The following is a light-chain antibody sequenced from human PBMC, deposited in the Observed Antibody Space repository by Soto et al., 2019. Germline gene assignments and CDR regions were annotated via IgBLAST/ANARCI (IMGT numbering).Light chain of an antibody. Sequence: QSVLTQPASVSGSPGQSITISCTGTSSDVGAYDFVSWYQQHPGKAPKLMIYDVSTRPSGVSDRFSASKSGNTASLTISGVQAEDEADYYCSAYTSSGTVVFGGGTKLTVL. CDR3: SAYTSSGTVV. CDR2: DVS. V-gene: IGLV2-14*01. CDR1: SSDVGAYDF. J-gene: IGLJ2*01.